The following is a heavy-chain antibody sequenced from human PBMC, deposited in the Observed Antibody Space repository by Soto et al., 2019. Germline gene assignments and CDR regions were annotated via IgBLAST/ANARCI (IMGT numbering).Heavy chain of an antibody. CDR3: ARALTYDFLTGDYDY. V-gene: IGHV4-31*03. J-gene: IGHJ4*02. CDR1: GGSISSGGYY. Sequence: QVQLQESGPGLVKPSQTLSLTCTVSGGSISSGGYYWSWIRQHPGKGLEWIGYIYYSGSTYYNPSLKRRIIISVESSKNEFSVKLSSVTDEDTVVYYCARALTYDFLTGDYDYWGQGTLVTVSS. D-gene: IGHD3-9*01. CDR2: IYYSGST.